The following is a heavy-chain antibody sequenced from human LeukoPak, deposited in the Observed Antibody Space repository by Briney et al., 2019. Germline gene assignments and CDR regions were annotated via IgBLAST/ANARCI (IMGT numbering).Heavy chain of an antibody. J-gene: IGHJ6*02. CDR2: INPNSGGT. CDR3: ASWVAAASYGMDV. CDR1: GYTFTGYY. Sequence: ASVTVSCKASGYTFTGYYMHWVRQAPGQGLEWMGWINPNSGGTNYAQKFQGRVTMTRDTSISTAYMELSRLRSDDTAVYYCASWVAAASYGMDVWGQGTTVTVSS. V-gene: IGHV1-2*02. D-gene: IGHD6-13*01.